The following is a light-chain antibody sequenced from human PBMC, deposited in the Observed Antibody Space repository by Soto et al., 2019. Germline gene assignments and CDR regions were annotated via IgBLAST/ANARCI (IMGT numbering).Light chain of an antibody. Sequence: EIVMTQSPATLSLSPGERATLSCRASQSVNCNYLAWYQKKPGQAPRLLFYGASSRATGIPDRFSGSGSGTEFTLTISSLQSEDFAVYYCQQYGSSPLTFGQGTKVEIK. J-gene: IGKJ1*01. CDR3: QQYGSSPLT. V-gene: IGKV3-20*01. CDR1: QSVNCNY. CDR2: GAS.